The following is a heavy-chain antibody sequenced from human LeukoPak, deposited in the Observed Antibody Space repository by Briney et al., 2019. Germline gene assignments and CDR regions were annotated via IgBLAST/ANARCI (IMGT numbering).Heavy chain of an antibody. V-gene: IGHV3-23*01. J-gene: IGHJ4*02. CDR2: ISGSGGST. CDR1: GFTFSSYG. Sequence: GGSLRLSCAASGFTFSSYGMSWVRQAPGKGLEWVSAISGSGGSTYYAASVKGRFTISRDNSKNTLYLQMNSLRAEDTAVYYCAKDFPYYYDTSGYYHDYWGQGTLVTVSS. CDR3: AKDFPYYYDTSGYYHDY. D-gene: IGHD3-22*01.